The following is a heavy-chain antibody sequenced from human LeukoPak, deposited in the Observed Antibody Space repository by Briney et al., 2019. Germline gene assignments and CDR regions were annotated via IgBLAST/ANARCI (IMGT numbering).Heavy chain of an antibody. V-gene: IGHV4-59*08. J-gene: IGHJ4*02. D-gene: IGHD6-13*01. CDR2: IYYSGST. Sequence: SETLSLTCTVSGGSISSYYWSWIRQPPGKGLGWIGYIYYSGSTNYNPSLKSRVTISVDTSKNQFSLKLSSVTAADTAVYYCARLEQQLVQGAYYFDYWGQGTLVTVSS. CDR3: ARLEQQLVQGAYYFDY. CDR1: GGSISSYY.